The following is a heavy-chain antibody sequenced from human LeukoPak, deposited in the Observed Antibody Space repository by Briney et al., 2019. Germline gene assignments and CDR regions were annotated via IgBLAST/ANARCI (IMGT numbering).Heavy chain of an antibody. J-gene: IGHJ4*02. Sequence: GGSLRLSCAASGFTFDDYAMHWVRQAPGKGLEWVSLISWDGGSTYYADSVKGRFTISRDNSKNSLYLQMNSLRAEDTALYYCAKDEGYSSGWYVYWGQGALVTVSS. CDR2: ISWDGGST. CDR3: AKDEGYSSGWYVY. D-gene: IGHD6-19*01. V-gene: IGHV3-43D*03. CDR1: GFTFDDYA.